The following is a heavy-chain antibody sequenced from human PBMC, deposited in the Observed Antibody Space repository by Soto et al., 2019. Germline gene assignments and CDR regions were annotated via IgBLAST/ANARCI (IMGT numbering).Heavy chain of an antibody. Sequence: QTQVVECGGGVVQPGTSLRLSCAASGFTFNYYGMHWVRQAPGKGLEWMAVISYDGTKKHYADSIKGRFAISRDNSRNTVYLQLNSLRPEATAVYYCATMGHGPILEDRFYYYVIDVWGQRTTVTVSS. D-gene: IGHD3-10*02. V-gene: IGHV3-30*03. CDR2: ISYDGTKK. CDR1: GFTFNYYG. CDR3: ATMGHGPILEDRFYYYVIDV. J-gene: IGHJ6*02.